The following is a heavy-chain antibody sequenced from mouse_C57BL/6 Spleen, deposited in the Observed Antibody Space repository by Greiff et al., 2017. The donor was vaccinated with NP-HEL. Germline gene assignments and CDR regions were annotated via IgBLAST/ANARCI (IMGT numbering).Heavy chain of an antibody. J-gene: IGHJ4*01. Sequence: EVKVVESGGDLVKPGGSLKLSCAASGFTFSSYGMSWVRQTPDKRLEWVATISSGGSYTSYPDSVKGRFTISRDNAKNTLYLQMSSLKSEDTAMYYCARHLAGTGFYAMDYWGQGTSVTVSS. V-gene: IGHV5-6*01. D-gene: IGHD4-1*01. CDR2: ISSGGSYT. CDR1: GFTFSSYG. CDR3: ARHLAGTGFYAMDY.